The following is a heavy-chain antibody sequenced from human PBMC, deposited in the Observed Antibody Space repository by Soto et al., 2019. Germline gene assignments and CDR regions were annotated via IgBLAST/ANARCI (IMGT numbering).Heavy chain of an antibody. CDR2: TIPIFRTT. CDR1: GGTFISYA. CDR3: AASVWRGYSEYYYGMDV. Sequence: QVQLVQSGAEVRKPGSSVTVYCKAFGGTFISYAFSWVRQAPGQGLEGMGGTIPIFRTTHNAQNSQGRVTITADGSTSTAYRQLSSLRSEDTAVYYCAASVWRGYSEYYYGMDVWGLGTTVTVSS. D-gene: IGHD3-3*01. V-gene: IGHV1-69*01. J-gene: IGHJ6*02.